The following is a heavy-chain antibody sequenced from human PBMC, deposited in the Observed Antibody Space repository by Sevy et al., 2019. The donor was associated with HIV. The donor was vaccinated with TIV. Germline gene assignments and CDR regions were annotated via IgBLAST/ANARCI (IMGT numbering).Heavy chain of an antibody. D-gene: IGHD1-7*01. Sequence: SETLSLTCTVSGGSISSYYWTWIRQPAGKGLEWIGRIYASGSINYNPSLKSRVTMSVDTSKNQFSLKLSSVTAADTAVYYCAREGGVTGTTGGFDPWGQGTLVTVSS. CDR1: GGSISSYY. V-gene: IGHV4-4*07. J-gene: IGHJ5*02. CDR2: IYASGSI. CDR3: AREGGVTGTTGGFDP.